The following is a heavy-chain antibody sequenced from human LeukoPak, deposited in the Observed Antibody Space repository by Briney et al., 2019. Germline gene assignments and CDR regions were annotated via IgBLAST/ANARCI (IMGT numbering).Heavy chain of an antibody. V-gene: IGHV1-46*01. CDR3: ARGSNSGSYPWAYYYYHMDV. Sequence: GASVKVSCKASGYTFTSYYMHWVRQAPGQGLEWMGIINPSGGSTSYAQKFQGRVTMTRDTSTSTVYMELRSLRSDDTAVYYCARGSNSGSYPWAYYYYHMDVWGKGTTVTVSS. D-gene: IGHD1-26*01. J-gene: IGHJ6*03. CDR1: GYTFTSYY. CDR2: INPSGGST.